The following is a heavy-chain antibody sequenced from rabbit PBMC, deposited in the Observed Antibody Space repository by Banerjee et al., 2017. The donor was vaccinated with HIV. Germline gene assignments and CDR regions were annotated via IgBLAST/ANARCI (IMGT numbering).Heavy chain of an antibody. CDR2: IDPVFGSI. V-gene: IGHV1S47*01. D-gene: IGHD2-1*01. J-gene: IGHJ4*01. CDR1: GFDFSSYG. CDR3: VSYDDYGDRNL. Sequence: QEHLVESGGGLVQPGGSLKVSCKASGFDFSSYGVSLVRQAPGKGLEWIGYIDPVFGSIHYASWVNGRFTISSHNAQNTLYLQLNSLTAADTATYFCVSYDDYGDRNLWGPGTLVTDS.